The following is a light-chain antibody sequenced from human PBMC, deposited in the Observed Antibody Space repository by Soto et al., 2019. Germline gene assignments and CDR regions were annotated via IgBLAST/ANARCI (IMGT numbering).Light chain of an antibody. Sequence: EIVLTQSLGTLSLSPGERATLSCRASQGVSSTYLAWYQQKLGQPPRLLIYGASNRATGIADRFSGSGSGTDFTLTISRLEPEDFAVYYCQQYGSSPWTFGQGTKVEIK. CDR3: QQYGSSPWT. V-gene: IGKV3-20*01. CDR1: QGVSSTY. J-gene: IGKJ1*01. CDR2: GAS.